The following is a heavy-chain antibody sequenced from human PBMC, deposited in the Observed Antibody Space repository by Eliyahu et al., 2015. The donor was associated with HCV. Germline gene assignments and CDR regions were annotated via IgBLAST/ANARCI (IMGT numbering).Heavy chain of an antibody. CDR3: ARDTNDDSSGYGGWFDP. Sequence: EVQLVESGGGLVKPGGSLRLSCAASGFTFSXYSMNWVRQTPGKGLEWVSSISSSSSYIYYADSVKGRFTISRDNAKNSLYLQMNSLRAEDTAVYYCARDTNDDSSGYGGWFDPWGQGTLVTVSS. CDR2: ISSSSSYI. J-gene: IGHJ5*02. V-gene: IGHV3-21*01. CDR1: GFTFSXYS. D-gene: IGHD3-22*01.